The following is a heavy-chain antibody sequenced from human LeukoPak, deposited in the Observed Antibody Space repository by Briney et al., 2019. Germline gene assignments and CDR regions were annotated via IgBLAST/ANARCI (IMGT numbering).Heavy chain of an antibody. CDR2: INHSGST. CDR1: GGSFSGYY. Sequence: SGTLSLTCAVYGGSFSGYYWSWIRQPPGKGLEWIGEINHSGSTNYNPSLKSRVTISVDTSKNQFSLKLSSVTAADTAVYYCASGEYYYDSSGYSSTHAFDIWGQGTMVTVSS. D-gene: IGHD3-22*01. CDR3: ASGEYYYDSSGYSSTHAFDI. J-gene: IGHJ3*02. V-gene: IGHV4-34*01.